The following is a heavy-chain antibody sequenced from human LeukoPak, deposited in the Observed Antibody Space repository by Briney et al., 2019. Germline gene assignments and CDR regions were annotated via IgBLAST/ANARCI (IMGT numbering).Heavy chain of an antibody. D-gene: IGHD5-24*01. J-gene: IGHJ4*02. CDR3: ARRGRDGYNPFDY. Sequence: GESLKISCKGSGYSFTSYWIGWVRQMPGKGLEWMGIIYPGDSDTRYSPSFQGQVTISADKSITTAYLQWNSLKASDTAMYYCARRGRDGYNPFDYWGQGTLVTVSS. V-gene: IGHV5-51*01. CDR1: GYSFTSYW. CDR2: IYPGDSDT.